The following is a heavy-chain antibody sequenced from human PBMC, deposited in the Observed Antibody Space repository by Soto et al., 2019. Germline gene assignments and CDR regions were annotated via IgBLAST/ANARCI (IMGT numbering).Heavy chain of an antibody. J-gene: IGHJ6*02. CDR2: ISGSGGST. Sequence: CGSLRLSCAASGFTFSSYAMSWVRQAPGKGLEWVSAISGSGGSTYYADSVKGRFTISRDNSKNTLYLQMNSLRAEDTAVYYCAKEEMGQWLAYYYYGMDVWGQGTTVTVSS. D-gene: IGHD6-19*01. V-gene: IGHV3-23*01. CDR3: AKEEMGQWLAYYYYGMDV. CDR1: GFTFSSYA.